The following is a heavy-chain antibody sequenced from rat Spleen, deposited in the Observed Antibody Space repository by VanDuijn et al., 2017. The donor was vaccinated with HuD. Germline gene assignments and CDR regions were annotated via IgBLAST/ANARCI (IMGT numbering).Heavy chain of an antibody. V-gene: IGHV2-61*01. CDR1: GFSVTSYH. J-gene: IGHJ2*01. CDR2: LWAGGGT. D-gene: IGHD1-12*01. CDR3: ARRRDSYAHFDY. Sequence: QVRLKESGPRLAQPSQTLSVTCTVSGFSVTSYHVSWVRQPPGKSLVWMGTLWAGGGTSYNSAVQSRLSISRDTSKSQVFLKMNSLQPEDTGTYYCARRRDSYAHFDYWGQGVMVTVSS.